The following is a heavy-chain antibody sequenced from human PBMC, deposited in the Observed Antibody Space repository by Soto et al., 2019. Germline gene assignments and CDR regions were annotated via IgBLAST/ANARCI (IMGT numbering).Heavy chain of an antibody. J-gene: IGHJ4*02. V-gene: IGHV1-46*01. Sequence: QVQLVQSGAEVKKPGASVRVSCKASGYTLTSYSMHWVRQAPGQGLEWMGRINPSGDNIRYAQNFQGRVTMTRDTSTSTVYLELRRLRSEDTAIYYCARDPQGYCSGGRCYHFDYWGQGTLVTVSS. CDR2: INPSGDNI. D-gene: IGHD2-15*01. CDR3: ARDPQGYCSGGRCYHFDY. CDR1: GYTLTSYS.